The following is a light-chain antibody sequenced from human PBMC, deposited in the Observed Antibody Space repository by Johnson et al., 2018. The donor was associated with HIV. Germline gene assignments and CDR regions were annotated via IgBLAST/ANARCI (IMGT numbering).Light chain of an antibody. CDR3: GTWDSSLRKV. CDR1: SSNIGNNY. V-gene: IGLV1-51*02. CDR2: ENN. J-gene: IGLJ1*01. Sequence: QSVLTQPPSVSAAPGQKVTISCSGSSSNIGNNYVSWYQQLPGTAPKLLIYENNKRPSGVPDRFSDSKSGTSATLGITGLQTGDEADYYCGTWDSSLRKVFRTGTKVTVL.